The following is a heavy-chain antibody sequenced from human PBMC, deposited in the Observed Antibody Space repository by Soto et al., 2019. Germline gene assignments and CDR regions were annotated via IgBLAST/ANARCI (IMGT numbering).Heavy chain of an antibody. D-gene: IGHD3-22*01. CDR3: ARDSGSYYDSSGALDY. CDR2: ISYDGSNK. CDR1: GFTFSSYA. J-gene: IGHJ4*02. V-gene: IGHV3-30-3*01. Sequence: GGSLRLSCAASGFTFSSYAMHWVRQAPGKGLEWVAVISYDGSNKYYADSVKGRFTISRDNSKNTLYLQMNSLRAEDTAVYYCARDSGSYYDSSGALDYWGQGTLVTVSS.